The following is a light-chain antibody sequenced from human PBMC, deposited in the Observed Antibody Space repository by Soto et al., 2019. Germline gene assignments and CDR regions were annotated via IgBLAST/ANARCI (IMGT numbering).Light chain of an antibody. CDR1: SSDVGGYNY. CDR2: EVS. J-gene: IGLJ1*01. Sequence: QSVLTQPASVSGSPGQSITISCTGTSSDVGGYNYVSWYQQHPGKAPKLMIYEVSNRPSGVSNRFSGSKSGNTASLTISGLQAEDEADYYCSSYTRSSKFYVFGTGTKVTVL. V-gene: IGLV2-14*01. CDR3: SSYTRSSKFYV.